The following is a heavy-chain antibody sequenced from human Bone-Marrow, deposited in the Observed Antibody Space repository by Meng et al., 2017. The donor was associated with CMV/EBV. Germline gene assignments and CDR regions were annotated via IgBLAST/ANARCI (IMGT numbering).Heavy chain of an antibody. Sequence: GESLKISCAASGFTFSSYEMSWVRQAPGKGLEWVANIKQDGSEKYYVDSVKGRFTISRDNSKNTLYLQMNSLRAEDTAVYYCARTRVRFLEWPPQDYWGQGTLVTVSS. J-gene: IGHJ4*02. CDR3: ARTRVRFLEWPPQDY. V-gene: IGHV3-7*01. CDR2: IKQDGSEK. CDR1: GFTFSSYE. D-gene: IGHD3-3*01.